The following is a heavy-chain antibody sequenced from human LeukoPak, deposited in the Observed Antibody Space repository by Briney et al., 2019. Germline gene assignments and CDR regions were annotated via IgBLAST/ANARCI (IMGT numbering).Heavy chain of an antibody. CDR3: ARDEEVVAATLGY. D-gene: IGHD2-15*01. Sequence: ASVKVSCKASGYTFTGYYMHWVRQAPGQGLEWMGRINPNSGGTNYARKFQGRVTMTRDTSISTAYMELSRLRSDDTAVYYCARDEEVVAATLGYWGQGTLVTVSS. CDR2: INPNSGGT. V-gene: IGHV1-2*06. CDR1: GYTFTGYY. J-gene: IGHJ4*02.